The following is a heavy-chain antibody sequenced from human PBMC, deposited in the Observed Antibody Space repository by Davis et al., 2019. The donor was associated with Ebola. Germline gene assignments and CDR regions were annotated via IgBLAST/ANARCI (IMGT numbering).Heavy chain of an antibody. V-gene: IGHV3-53*01. CDR2: YSGGST. Sequence: YSGGSTYYADSVKGRFTLSRDNSKHTLYLQMNSLRAEDTAVYYCANPPTYCSGGSCYSPFDYWGQGTLVTVSS. D-gene: IGHD2-15*01. J-gene: IGHJ4*02. CDR3: ANPPTYCSGGSCYSPFDY.